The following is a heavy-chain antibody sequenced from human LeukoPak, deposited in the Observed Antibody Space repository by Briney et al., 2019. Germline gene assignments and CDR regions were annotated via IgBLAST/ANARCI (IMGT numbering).Heavy chain of an antibody. V-gene: IGHV3-23*01. CDR3: ARVARGP. J-gene: IGHJ5*02. Sequence: PGGSLRLSCAASGFTFSTYGMHWVRQAPGKGLEWVSGITGDATSTYYSDSVKGRFTVSRDNAKNSLYLQMNSLRAEDTAVYYCARVARGPWGQGTLVTVSS. CDR1: GFTFSTYG. CDR2: ITGDATST.